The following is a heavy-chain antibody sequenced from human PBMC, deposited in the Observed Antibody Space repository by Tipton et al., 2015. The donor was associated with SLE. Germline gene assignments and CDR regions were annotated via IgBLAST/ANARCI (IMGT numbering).Heavy chain of an antibody. CDR1: GGSISTHY. CDR2: IYYTGST. V-gene: IGHV4-59*11. J-gene: IGHJ5*02. D-gene: IGHD3-16*01. Sequence: TLSLTCTVSGGSISTHYWSWIRQPPGKGLEWIGYIYYTGSTNYNPSLKSRVTMSVDTPKKQFSLRLSSVTAADTAVYYCARRVRVYTPATWFDPWGQGTLVTVSS. CDR3: ARRVRVYTPATWFDP.